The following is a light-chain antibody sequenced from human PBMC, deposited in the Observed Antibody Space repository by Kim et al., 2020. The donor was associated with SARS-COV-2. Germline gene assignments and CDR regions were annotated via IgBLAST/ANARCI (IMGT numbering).Light chain of an antibody. Sequence: DIQMTQSPSAMSASVGDRVTITCRASQGVNNYLAWFQQKPGKVPKRLIYAVSSLQSGVPSRFSGSASGTEFTLTISSLQPEDFATYYCQQSYITPRTFGQGTKVDIK. V-gene: IGKV1-17*03. CDR2: AVS. CDR1: QGVNNY. CDR3: QQSYITPRT. J-gene: IGKJ1*01.